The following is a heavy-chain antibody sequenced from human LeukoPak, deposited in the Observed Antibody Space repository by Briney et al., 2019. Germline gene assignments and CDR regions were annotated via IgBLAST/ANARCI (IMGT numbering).Heavy chain of an antibody. D-gene: IGHD3-10*01. V-gene: IGHV4-34*01. CDR2: INHSGST. Sequence: SETLSLTCAVYGGSFSGYYWSWIRQPPGKGLEWIGEINHSGSTNYNPSLKSRVTISVDTSKNQFSLKLSSVTAADTAVYYCASARFGAPWYYFDYWGQGTLVTVSS. CDR3: ASARFGAPWYYFDY. CDR1: GGSFSGYY. J-gene: IGHJ4*02.